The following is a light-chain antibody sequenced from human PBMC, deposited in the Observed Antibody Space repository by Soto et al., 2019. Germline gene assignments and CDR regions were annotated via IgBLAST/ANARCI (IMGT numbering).Light chain of an antibody. CDR2: DVS. CDR3: SSYTSSSTSYV. J-gene: IGLJ1*01. V-gene: IGLV2-14*01. CDR1: SSDVGGYNY. Sequence: QSALTQPASVSGSPGQSITISCTGTSSDVGGYNYVSWYQQHPGKAPKLMIYDVSNRPSGVSNRFSGSKSGNTASLTISGLHAEDEADYYCSSYTSSSTSYVFGPGTKLTVL.